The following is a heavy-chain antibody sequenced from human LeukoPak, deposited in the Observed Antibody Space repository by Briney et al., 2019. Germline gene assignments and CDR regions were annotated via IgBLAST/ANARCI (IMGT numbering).Heavy chain of an antibody. V-gene: IGHV3-48*04. CDR1: GLSFSTYD. J-gene: IGHJ4*02. CDR3: ARAPGSNY. Sequence: GGSLRLSCAASGLSFSTYDMTWARQAPGKGLEWVSYIGSSTRAMYYAESLKGRFIISRDNAKNSLYLQMNSLRAEDTAVYYCARAPGSNYWGQGTLVTVSS. CDR2: IGSSTRAM.